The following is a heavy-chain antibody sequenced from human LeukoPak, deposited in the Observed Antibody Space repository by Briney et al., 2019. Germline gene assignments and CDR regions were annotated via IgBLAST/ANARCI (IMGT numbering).Heavy chain of an antibody. J-gene: IGHJ2*01. CDR1: GGSINSYY. V-gene: IGHV4-59*08. D-gene: IGHD6-6*01. Sequence: SETLSLTCAVSGGSINSYYWSWIRQPPGKGLEWIGYIFYSGNTKYNPSLKSRVSISVDTSKNQFFLKLNFVTAADTAVYYCARGVKIEYSSSSRNWYFDLWGRGTLVTVSS. CDR3: ARGVKIEYSSSSRNWYFDL. CDR2: IFYSGNT.